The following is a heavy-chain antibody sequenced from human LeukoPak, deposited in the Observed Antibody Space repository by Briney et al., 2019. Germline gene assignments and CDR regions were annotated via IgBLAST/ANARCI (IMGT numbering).Heavy chain of an antibody. CDR1: GFTFSSYS. Sequence: PGGSLRLSCAACGFTFSSYSMNWVRQAPGKGLEWVSYISSSSSTIYYADSVKGRFTISRDNAKNSLYLQMNSLRAEDTAVYYCARDLGGAREWYYYYYRDVWGKGTTVTVSS. J-gene: IGHJ6*03. D-gene: IGHD1-26*01. V-gene: IGHV3-48*01. CDR3: ARDLGGAREWYYYYYRDV. CDR2: ISSSSSTI.